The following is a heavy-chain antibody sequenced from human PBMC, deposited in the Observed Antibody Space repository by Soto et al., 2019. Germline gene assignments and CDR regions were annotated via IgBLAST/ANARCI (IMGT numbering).Heavy chain of an antibody. CDR2: ISYYGINK. CDR1: GFTFSSYG. D-gene: IGHD3-16*01. J-gene: IGHJ4*02. V-gene: IGHV3-30*18. CDR3: AKDRVGIYFDY. Sequence: GGSLRLSCAASGFTFSSYGMHWVRQAPGKGLEWVAVISYYGINKYYADSVKGRFTISRDNSKNTLYLQMNSLRAEDTAVYYCAKDRVGIYFDYWGQGTLVTVSS.